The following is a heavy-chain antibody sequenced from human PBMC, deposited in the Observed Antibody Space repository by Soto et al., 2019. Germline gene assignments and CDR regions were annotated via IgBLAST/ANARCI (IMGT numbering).Heavy chain of an antibody. CDR3: ARIYSSSWYYFDS. CDR2: IYHSGST. Sequence: SETLSLTCAVSGGSISSSNWWSWVRQPPGKGLEWIGEIYHSGSTNYNPSLKSRVTISVDKSKNQFSLKLSSVTAADTAVYYCARIYSSSWYYFDSWGQGTLVTVSS. J-gene: IGHJ4*02. CDR1: GGSISSSNW. V-gene: IGHV4-4*02. D-gene: IGHD6-13*01.